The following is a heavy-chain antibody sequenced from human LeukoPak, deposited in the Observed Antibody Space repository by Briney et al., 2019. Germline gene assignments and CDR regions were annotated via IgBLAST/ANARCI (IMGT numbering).Heavy chain of an antibody. CDR2: INWNGGRT. J-gene: IGHJ4*02. D-gene: IGHD1-26*01. V-gene: IGHV3-20*04. CDR3: ARGGGGRYLVY. Sequence: GGSLRLSCAASGFTFYDYGMSWVRQAPGKGLEWVSDINWNGGRTGYADSVKGRFTISRDNAKKSLYLQMNSLRAEDTALYYCARGGGGRYLVYWGQGTLVTVSS. CDR1: GFTFYDYG.